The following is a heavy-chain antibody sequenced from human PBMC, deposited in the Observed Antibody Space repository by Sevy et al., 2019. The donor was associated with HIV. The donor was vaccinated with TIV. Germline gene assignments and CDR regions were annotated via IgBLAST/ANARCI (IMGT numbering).Heavy chain of an antibody. CDR2: ISAYNGNT. CDR3: AREWGYIAAAARSYGMDV. D-gene: IGHD6-13*01. CDR1: GYTFTSYG. Sequence: ASVKVSCKASGYTFTSYGISWVRQAPGQGLEWMGWISAYNGNTNYAQKLQGRVTMTTDTSTSTAYMELRSLRSDDTAVYYCAREWGYIAAAARSYGMDVWAKGPRSPSP. V-gene: IGHV1-18*04. J-gene: IGHJ6*02.